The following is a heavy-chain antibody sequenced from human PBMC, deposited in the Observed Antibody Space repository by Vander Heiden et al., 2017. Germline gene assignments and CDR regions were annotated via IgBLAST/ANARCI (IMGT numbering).Heavy chain of an antibody. V-gene: IGHV4-59*01. CDR3: ARDSAGAAY. D-gene: IGHD6-25*01. Sequence: QVQLQESGPGLVKPSETLSLIRTVSGGSIRSYYWSWIRQPPGKGLEWIGNIYSTGTSNDNPSLKSRVTISVDTSKNQLSMQMRSVTAADTAVDFCARDSAGAAYWGQGSMVTVYS. CDR1: GGSIRSYY. CDR2: IYSTGTS. J-gene: IGHJ4*02.